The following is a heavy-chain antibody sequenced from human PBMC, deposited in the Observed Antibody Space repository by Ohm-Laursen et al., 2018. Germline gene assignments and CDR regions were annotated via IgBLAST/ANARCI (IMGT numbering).Heavy chain of an antibody. CDR1: GFTVSNNY. V-gene: IGHV3-66*01. CDR3: ARGRIAVAGISPNGY. CDR2: IYSTGST. D-gene: IGHD6-19*01. Sequence: SLRLSCAASGFTVSNNYMRWVRQPPGKGLEWVSLIYSTGSTYYADSVKGRFTISRDSSKNTLYLQMNSLRAEDTAVYYCARGRIAVAGISPNGYWGQGTLVTVSS. J-gene: IGHJ4*02.